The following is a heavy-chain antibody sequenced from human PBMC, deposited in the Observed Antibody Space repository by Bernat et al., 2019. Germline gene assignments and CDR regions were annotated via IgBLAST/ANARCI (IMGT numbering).Heavy chain of an antibody. CDR2: IKSKSDGETT. J-gene: IGHJ4*02. D-gene: IGHD2-2*01. V-gene: IGHV3-15*01. CDR1: GFTFSNAW. Sequence: EVQLVESGGGLVKPGGSLRLSCAASGFTFSNAWMSWVRQAPGKGLEWVGRIKSKSDGETTDYAAPVKGRFTISRDDSKNTLYLQVNSLKAEDTAVYYCTTGHHCSGARCYVGYWGQGTLVTV. CDR3: TTGHHCSGARCYVGY.